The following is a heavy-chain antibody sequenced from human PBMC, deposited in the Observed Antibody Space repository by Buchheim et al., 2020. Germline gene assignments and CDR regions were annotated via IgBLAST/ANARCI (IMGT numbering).Heavy chain of an antibody. V-gene: IGHV3-48*01. Sequence: VQLVESGGGLVQPGGSLRLSCAASGFTFSNYGINWVRQAPGKGLEWVSYISSSSSTIYYADSVKGRFTISRDNAKNSLFLQMNSLRAEDTAVYYCARDFGTSSMSCFDYWGQGTL. J-gene: IGHJ4*02. CDR2: ISSSSSTI. CDR1: GFTFSNYG. CDR3: ARDFGTSSMSCFDY. D-gene: IGHD2-2*01.